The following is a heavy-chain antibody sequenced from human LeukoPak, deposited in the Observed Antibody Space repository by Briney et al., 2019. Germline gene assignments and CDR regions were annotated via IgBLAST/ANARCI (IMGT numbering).Heavy chain of an antibody. CDR3: AKGLTTAMVIGY. J-gene: IGHJ4*02. CDR2: LWYEESNK. D-gene: IGHD5-18*01. Sequence: PGGSLSLSCGLSGFTLSIYGMQCVRQAPGKGVVCVADLWYEESNKYSADSVKRRFTISRDKSKNTLYLQITSLRGEDTAVYYCAKGLTTAMVIGYWGQGTLVTVSS. CDR1: GFTLSIYG. V-gene: IGHV3-33*04.